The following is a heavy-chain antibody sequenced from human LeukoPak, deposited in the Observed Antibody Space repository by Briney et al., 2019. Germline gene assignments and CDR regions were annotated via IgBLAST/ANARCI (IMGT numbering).Heavy chain of an antibody. CDR3: ARDPLHGALDI. Sequence: GGSLRLSCAASGFTFGSYSMNWVRQAPGKGLEWVSYISSSSSAIYYADSVKGRFTISRDNAKNIVYLQMNSLRAEDTAVYYCARDPLHGALDIWGQGTMVTVSS. V-gene: IGHV3-48*04. J-gene: IGHJ3*02. CDR1: GFTFGSYS. CDR2: ISSSSSAI.